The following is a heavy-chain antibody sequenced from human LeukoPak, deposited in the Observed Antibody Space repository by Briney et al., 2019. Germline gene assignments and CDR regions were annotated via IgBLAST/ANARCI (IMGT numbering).Heavy chain of an antibody. J-gene: IGHJ4*02. D-gene: IGHD4-17*01. V-gene: IGHV3-74*01. CDR1: GFTFSNFW. CDR2: ISTDGSST. Sequence: GGSLRLSCAASGFTFSNFWVHWVRQAPGKGLVWVSRISTDGSSTSYADSVKGRFTISRDNAKNTRYLQMNSLRDEDTAVYYCTKGRPTVGDYWGQGTLVTVSS. CDR3: TKGRPTVGDY.